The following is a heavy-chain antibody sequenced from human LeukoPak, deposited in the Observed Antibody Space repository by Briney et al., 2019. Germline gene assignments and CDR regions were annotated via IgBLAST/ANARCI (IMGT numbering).Heavy chain of an antibody. D-gene: IGHD3-22*01. CDR1: GFTFSNYG. Sequence: GGSLRLSCTASGFTFSNYGMHWVRQAPGKGLEWVAFIPYDGNNKHYADSVKGRFTISRDNSKNTLYLQMNSLRAEDTAVYYCAKVILEPFYHDRAFPHWGQGTLVTVSS. CDR2: IPYDGNNK. CDR3: AKVILEPFYHDRAFPH. J-gene: IGHJ1*01. V-gene: IGHV3-30*02.